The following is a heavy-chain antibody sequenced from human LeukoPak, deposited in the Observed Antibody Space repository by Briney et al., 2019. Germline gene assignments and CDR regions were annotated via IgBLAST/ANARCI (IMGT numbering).Heavy chain of an antibody. CDR1: GFIFSSTW. Sequence: GGSLRLSCAASGFIFSSTWMSWVRQAPGRGLEWVGRIKSKTDGCTTDYAAPVKGRFIISRDDSKNTLYLQMNSLKTEDTAVYYCTTAIEDYFDNSGYYYFDYWGQGTLVTVSS. J-gene: IGHJ4*02. CDR2: IKSKTDGCTT. V-gene: IGHV3-15*01. D-gene: IGHD3-22*01. CDR3: TTAIEDYFDNSGYYYFDY.